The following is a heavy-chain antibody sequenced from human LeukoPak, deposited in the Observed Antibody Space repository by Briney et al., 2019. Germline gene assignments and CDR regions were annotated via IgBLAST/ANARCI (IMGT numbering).Heavy chain of an antibody. CDR3: AKGDSYDAFEH. CDR1: GFTFSSYG. J-gene: IGHJ4*02. CDR2: IWDDGSNQ. Sequence: PGGSLRLSCTASGFTFSSYGMHWVRQAPGKGLEWVAGIWDDGSNQQYADSVKGRFTISRDNAGNTVFLQMNSLRAEDTAVYYCAKGDSYDAFEHWGLGTLVTVSS. D-gene: IGHD3-16*01. V-gene: IGHV3-33*06.